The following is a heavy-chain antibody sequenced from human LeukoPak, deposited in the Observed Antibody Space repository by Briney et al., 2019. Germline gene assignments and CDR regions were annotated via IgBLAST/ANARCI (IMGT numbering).Heavy chain of an antibody. Sequence: GGSLRLSCAASGFTFSSYGMHWVRQAPGKGLEWVAVIWYDGSNKYYADSVKGRFTISRDNSKNTLYLQMNSLRAEDTAVYYCARGPPGLAGDYFDYWGQGTLVTVSS. CDR2: IWYDGSNK. D-gene: IGHD6-19*01. CDR1: GFTFSSYG. J-gene: IGHJ4*02. CDR3: ARGPPGLAGDYFDY. V-gene: IGHV3-33*01.